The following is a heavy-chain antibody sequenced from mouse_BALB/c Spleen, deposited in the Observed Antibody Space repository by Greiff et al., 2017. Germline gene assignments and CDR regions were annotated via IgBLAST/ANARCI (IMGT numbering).Heavy chain of an antibody. CDR3: ARSGDGYYDYYAMDY. V-gene: IGHV14-3*02. J-gene: IGHJ4*01. Sequence: VQLQQSGAELVKPGASVKLSCTASGFNIKDTYMHWVKQRPEQGLEWIGRIDPANGNTKYDPKFQGKATITADTSSNTAYLQLSSLTSEDTAVYYCARSGDGYYDYYAMDYWGQGTSVTVSS. D-gene: IGHD2-3*01. CDR2: IDPANGNT. CDR1: GFNIKDTY.